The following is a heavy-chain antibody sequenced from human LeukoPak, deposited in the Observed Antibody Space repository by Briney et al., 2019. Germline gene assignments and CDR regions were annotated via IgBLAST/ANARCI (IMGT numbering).Heavy chain of an antibody. CDR1: GGTFSSYA. J-gene: IGHJ6*02. Sequence: GASVKVSCKASGGTFSSYAISWVRQAPGQGLEWMGRIIPTLGIANYAQKFQGRVTITADKSTSTAYMELSSLRSEDTAVYYCARDVAAAGFLFRYGMDVWGQGTSVTVSS. D-gene: IGHD6-13*01. CDR3: ARDVAAAGFLFRYGMDV. CDR2: IIPTLGIA. V-gene: IGHV1-69*04.